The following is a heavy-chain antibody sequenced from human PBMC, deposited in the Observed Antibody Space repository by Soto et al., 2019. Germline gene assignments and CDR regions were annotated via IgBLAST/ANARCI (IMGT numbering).Heavy chain of an antibody. Sequence: ASLKVSCKVSGYTLTELSMHWVRQAPGKGLEWMGGFDPEDGETIYAQKFQGRVTMTEDTSTDTAYMELSSLRSEDTAVYYCATDLAVYYYDSSGYYRTNYWGQGXLVTVYS. D-gene: IGHD3-22*01. CDR1: GYTLTELS. CDR2: FDPEDGET. J-gene: IGHJ4*02. CDR3: ATDLAVYYYDSSGYYRTNY. V-gene: IGHV1-24*01.